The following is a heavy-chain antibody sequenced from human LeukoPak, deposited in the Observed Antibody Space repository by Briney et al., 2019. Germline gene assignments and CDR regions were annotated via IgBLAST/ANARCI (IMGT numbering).Heavy chain of an antibody. CDR1: GYTFTGYY. V-gene: IGHV1-18*04. J-gene: IGHJ4*02. CDR3: ARILYSSNIDY. CDR2: ISAYNGNT. Sequence: GASVKVSCKASGYTFTGYYMHWVRQAPGQGLEWMGWISAYNGNTNYAQKLQGRVTMTTDTSTSTAYMELRSLRSDDTAVYYCARILYSSNIDYWGQGTLVTVSS. D-gene: IGHD6-19*01.